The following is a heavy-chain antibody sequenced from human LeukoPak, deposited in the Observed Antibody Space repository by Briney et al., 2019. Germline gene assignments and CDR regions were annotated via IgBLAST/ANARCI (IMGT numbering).Heavy chain of an antibody. D-gene: IGHD3-3*01. Sequence: SETLSLTCTVSGGSISSYYWSWIRQPPGKGLEWIGSIYHSGSTYYNPSLKSRVTISVDTSKNQFSLKLSSVTAADTAVYYCARFPTIFGVVIKRSYFDYWGQGTLVTVSS. CDR1: GGSISSYY. V-gene: IGHV4-59*08. J-gene: IGHJ4*02. CDR3: ARFPTIFGVVIKRSYFDY. CDR2: IYHSGST.